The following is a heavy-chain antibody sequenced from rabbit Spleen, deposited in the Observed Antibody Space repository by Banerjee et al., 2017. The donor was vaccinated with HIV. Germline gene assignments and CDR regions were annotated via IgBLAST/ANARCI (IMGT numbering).Heavy chain of an antibody. CDR2: IYAGNSGDT. V-gene: IGHV1S40*01. J-gene: IGHJ4*01. Sequence: QSLEESGGDLVKPGASLTLTCTASGFSFSSSDWIWWVRQAPGKGLEWIARIYAGNSGDTYYASRVNGRFTISRTSSTTVTLQVNSLTAADTATYFCATIDYGGKCKLWGPGTLVTVS. D-gene: IGHD2-1*01. CDR1: GFSFSSSDW. CDR3: ATIDYGGKCKL.